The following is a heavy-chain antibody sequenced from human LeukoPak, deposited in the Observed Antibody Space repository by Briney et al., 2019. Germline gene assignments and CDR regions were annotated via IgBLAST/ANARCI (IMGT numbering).Heavy chain of an antibody. CDR2: IYPGDSDT. Sequence: GESLKISCKGSGYSFTSYWIGWVRQMPGKGLEWMGIIYPGDSDTRYSPSFQGQVTISADKSISTAYLQWSSLKASDTAMYYCARRRGGGSSRDYYYYNMDVWGKGTTVTVSS. CDR1: GYSFTSYW. D-gene: IGHD1-26*01. J-gene: IGHJ6*03. V-gene: IGHV5-51*01. CDR3: ARRRGGGSSRDYYYYNMDV.